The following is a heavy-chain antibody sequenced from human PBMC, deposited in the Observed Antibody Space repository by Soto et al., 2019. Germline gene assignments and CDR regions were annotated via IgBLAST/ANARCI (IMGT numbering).Heavy chain of an antibody. Sequence: EVQLVESGGGLVQPGGSLRLSCAGSGFTFSNYWMHWVRQAPGKGLEWVSRIDHDGPTDYADSVRGRFTISRDNAENTLYLQMKNLNPEDTAVYYCVRDSHGDYWGQGTLVTVSS. CDR2: IDHDGPT. CDR3: VRDSHGDY. J-gene: IGHJ4*02. V-gene: IGHV3-74*01. CDR1: GFTFSNYW.